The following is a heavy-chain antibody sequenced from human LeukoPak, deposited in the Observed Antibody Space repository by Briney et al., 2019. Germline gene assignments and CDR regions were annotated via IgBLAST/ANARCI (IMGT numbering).Heavy chain of an antibody. CDR2: ISSSGSTI. J-gene: IGHJ4*02. CDR1: GFTFSSYE. V-gene: IGHV3-48*03. D-gene: IGHD3-10*01. Sequence: GGSLRLSCAASGFTFSSYEMNWVRQAPGKGLEWVSYISSSGSTIYYADSVKGRFTISRDNAKNSLYLQMNSLRAKDTAVYYCARDYGSIFDYWGQGTLVTVSS. CDR3: ARDYGSIFDY.